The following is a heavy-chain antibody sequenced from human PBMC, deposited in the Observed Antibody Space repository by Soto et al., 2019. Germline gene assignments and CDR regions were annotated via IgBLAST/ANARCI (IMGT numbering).Heavy chain of an antibody. Sequence: LRLSCAASGVTFSTYAMNWVRQAPGKGLEWVATISDTGGGTFYAASVKGRFTISRDNSKNTLFLQMHSLRADDSAIYFCAIGRHKTSGSNTWFDPWGRGTLVTVSS. J-gene: IGHJ5*02. CDR3: AIGRHKTSGSNTWFDP. D-gene: IGHD3-22*01. CDR2: ISDTGGGT. CDR1: GVTFSTYA. V-gene: IGHV3-23*01.